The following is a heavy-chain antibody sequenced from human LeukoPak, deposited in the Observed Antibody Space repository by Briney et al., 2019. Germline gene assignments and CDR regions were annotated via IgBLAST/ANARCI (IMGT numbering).Heavy chain of an antibody. CDR2: ISGSGGST. V-gene: IGHV3-23*01. CDR1: GFTFSSYA. J-gene: IGHJ4*02. CDR3: AKGQAICSSTSCPNPIDY. D-gene: IGHD2-2*01. Sequence: GASLRLSCAASGFTFSSYAVSWVRQAPGKGLEWVSAISGSGGSTYYADSVKGRFTISRDNSKNTLYLQMNSLRAEDTAVYYCAKGQAICSSTSCPNPIDYWGQGTLVTVSS.